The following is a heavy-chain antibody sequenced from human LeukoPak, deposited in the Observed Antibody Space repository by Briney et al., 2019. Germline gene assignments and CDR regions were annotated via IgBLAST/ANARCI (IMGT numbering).Heavy chain of an antibody. Sequence: GGSLRLSCAASGFTFSAYGMHWVRQTTGKGLEWVSGIGTAGDTYYAGSVKGRFTISRESAKNSLYLQMNSLSAGDTAVYYCARDTGGYGNDAFDIWGQGTMVTVSS. CDR3: ARDTGGYGNDAFDI. CDR1: GFTFSAYG. V-gene: IGHV3-13*04. CDR2: IGTAGDT. D-gene: IGHD1-26*01. J-gene: IGHJ3*02.